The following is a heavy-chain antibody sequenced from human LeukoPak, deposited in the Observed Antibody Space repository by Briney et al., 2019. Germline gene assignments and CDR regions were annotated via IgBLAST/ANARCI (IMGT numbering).Heavy chain of an antibody. J-gene: IGHJ3*02. V-gene: IGHV4-61*01. Sequence: SETLSLTCTVSGGSVSSGSYYWSWIRQPPGKGLEWIGYIYYSGSTNYNPSLKSRVTISVDTSKNQFSLKLSSVTAADTAVYYCARAVLAYCGGGCYFHDAFDIWGQGTMVTVSS. CDR1: GGSVSSGSYY. CDR2: IYYSGST. D-gene: IGHD2-21*02. CDR3: ARAVLAYCGGGCYFHDAFDI.